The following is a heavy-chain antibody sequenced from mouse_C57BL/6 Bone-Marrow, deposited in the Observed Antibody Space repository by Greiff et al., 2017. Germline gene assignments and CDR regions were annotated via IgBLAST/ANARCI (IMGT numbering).Heavy chain of an antibody. D-gene: IGHD4-1*01. J-gene: IGHJ2*01. CDR3: ARLGRFDY. CDR1: GYTFTSYW. V-gene: IGHV1-69*01. CDR2: IDPSDSYT. Sequence: QVQLQQSGAELVMPGASVKLSCKASGYTFTSYWMHWVKQRPGQGLEWIGEIDPSDSYTNYNQKFKGKSTLTVDKSSSTAYMQLSSLTSEASAVYYCARLGRFDYWGQGTTLTVSS.